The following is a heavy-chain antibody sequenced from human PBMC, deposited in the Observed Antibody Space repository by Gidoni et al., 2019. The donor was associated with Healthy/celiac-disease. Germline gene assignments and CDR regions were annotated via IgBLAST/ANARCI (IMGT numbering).Heavy chain of an antibody. V-gene: IGHV3-33*01. CDR3: ARDAHCSGGSCQLDY. CDR1: GLNFRRYG. J-gene: IGHJ4*02. CDR2: IWYDGSNK. D-gene: IGHD2-15*01. Sequence: QVQLVESGGGVVQPGRSLRLYCAATGLNFRRYGMHWVRQAPGKGLEWVAVIWYDGSNKYYADSVKGRFTISRDNSKNTLYLQMNSLRAEDTAVYYCARDAHCSGGSCQLDYWGQGTLVTVSS.